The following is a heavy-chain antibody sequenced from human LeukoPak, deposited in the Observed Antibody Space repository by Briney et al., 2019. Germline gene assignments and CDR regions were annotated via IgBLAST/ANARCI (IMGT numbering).Heavy chain of an antibody. D-gene: IGHD3-3*01. CDR1: GFTFSSYW. V-gene: IGHV3-7*01. Sequence: PGGSLRLSCAASGFTFSSYWMSWVRQAPGKGLEWVANIKQDGSEKYYVDSVKGRFTISRDNAKNSLYLQMNSLRAEDTAVYYCARLRLQWDDFWSGYYNAFDIWGQGTMVTVSS. CDR3: ARLRLQWDDFWSGYYNAFDI. CDR2: IKQDGSEK. J-gene: IGHJ3*02.